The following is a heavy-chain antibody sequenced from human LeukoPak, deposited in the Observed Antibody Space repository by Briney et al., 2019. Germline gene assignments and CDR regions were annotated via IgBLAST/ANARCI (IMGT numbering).Heavy chain of an antibody. V-gene: IGHV3-23*01. J-gene: IGHJ4*02. CDR3: AKRGVVIRVFLVGFHKEAYYFDS. D-gene: IGHD3-10*01. CDR1: GITLSNYG. CDR2: LSGSGGGT. Sequence: PGGSLRLSCAVSGITLSNYGMSWVRQAPGKGLEWVAGLSGSGGGTNYADSVQGRFTISKDNPKNTQCLQMNSLRAEDTAVYFCAKRGVVIRVFLVGFHKEAYYFDSWGQGALVTVSS.